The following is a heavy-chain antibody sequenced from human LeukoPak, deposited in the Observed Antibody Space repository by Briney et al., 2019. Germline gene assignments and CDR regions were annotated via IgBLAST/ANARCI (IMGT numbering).Heavy chain of an antibody. CDR1: GSTFGDYV. CDR2: IRSKAYGATT. D-gene: IGHD3-3*01. J-gene: IGHJ4*02. CDR3: SREAGFWSGFDC. Sequence: GGSLRLSCTASGSTFGDYVVSWFRQAPGKGLEWVGFIRSKAYGATTEYAASVKGRFTISRDDSKSIAYLQMNSLKTEDTAVYYCSREAGFWSGFDCWGQGTLVTVSS. V-gene: IGHV3-49*03.